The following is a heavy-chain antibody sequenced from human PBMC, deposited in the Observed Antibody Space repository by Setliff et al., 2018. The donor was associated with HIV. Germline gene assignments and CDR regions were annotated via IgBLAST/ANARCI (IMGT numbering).Heavy chain of an antibody. CDR2: IYSDGST. D-gene: IGHD4-4*01. J-gene: IGHJ5*02. CDR1: GFTVSSSY. Sequence: LRLSCEASGFTVSSSYMAWVRQAPGKGLEWVSTIYSDGSTYHADSVKGRFTLSRDTSKNTMYLQMNSLRHEDTALYYCARGAPIQLWFDQWGQGTLVTVSS. V-gene: IGHV3-66*02. CDR3: ARGAPIQLWFDQ.